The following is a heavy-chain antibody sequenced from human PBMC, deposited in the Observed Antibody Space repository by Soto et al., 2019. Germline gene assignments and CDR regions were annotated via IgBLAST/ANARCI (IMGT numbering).Heavy chain of an antibody. D-gene: IGHD5-18*01. CDR3: ARGRPRGYSYGSSDY. Sequence: SETLSLTCAVYGGSFSGYYWSWIRQPPGKGLEWIGEINHSGSTNYNPSLKSRVTISVDTSKNQFSLKLSSVTAADTAVYYCARGRPRGYSYGSSDYWGQGTLVTVSS. J-gene: IGHJ4*02. CDR1: GGSFSGYY. V-gene: IGHV4-34*01. CDR2: INHSGST.